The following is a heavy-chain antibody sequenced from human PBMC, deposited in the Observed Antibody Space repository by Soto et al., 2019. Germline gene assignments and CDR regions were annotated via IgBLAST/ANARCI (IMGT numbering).Heavy chain of an antibody. Sequence: QVQLQESGPGLVKPSQTLSLTCTVSGGSISSGGYYWSWIRQHPGKGLEWIGYIYYSGSTYYTPSLKARVTIPVDTAKNQVALKLSCVTAADSAVYYYARDKGDCSGGSCSPFGKYYYFMVFLGKGTTVTVSS. CDR2: IYYSGST. CDR3: ARDKGDCSGGSCSPFGKYYYFMVF. V-gene: IGHV4-31*03. J-gene: IGHJ6*03. CDR1: GGSISSGGYY. D-gene: IGHD2-15*01.